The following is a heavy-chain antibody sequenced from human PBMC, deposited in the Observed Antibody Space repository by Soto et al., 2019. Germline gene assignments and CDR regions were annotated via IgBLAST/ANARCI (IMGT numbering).Heavy chain of an antibody. CDR3: AXXXPXXXXXXXXXFQX. Sequence: QVQLVQSGAEVKKPGASVKVSCKASGYTFTSYGISWVRQAPGQGLEWMGWISAYNGNTNYAQKLQGRVTMTTDTSXSTAXMXLRXXRSXXXAXXXXAXXXPXXXXXXXXXFQXWGQGTLVTVSS. CDR1: GYTFTSYG. CDR2: ISAYNGNT. V-gene: IGHV1-18*01. J-gene: IGHJ1*01.